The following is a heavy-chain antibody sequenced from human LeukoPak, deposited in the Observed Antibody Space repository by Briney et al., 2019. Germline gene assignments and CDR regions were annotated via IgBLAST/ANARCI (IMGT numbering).Heavy chain of an antibody. CDR3: AKGPLDDSIEFDY. D-gene: IGHD3-22*01. CDR2: IRYDGSNK. V-gene: IGHV3-30*02. Sequence: GGSLRLSRAASGFTFSSYGMHWVRQAPGKGLEWVAFIRYDGSNKYYADSVKGRFTISRDNSKNTLYLQMNSLRAEDTAVYYCAKGPLDDSIEFDYWGQGTLVTVSS. J-gene: IGHJ4*02. CDR1: GFTFSSYG.